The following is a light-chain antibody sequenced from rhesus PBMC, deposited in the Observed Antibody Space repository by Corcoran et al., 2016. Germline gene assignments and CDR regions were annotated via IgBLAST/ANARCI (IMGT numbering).Light chain of an antibody. Sequence: DIQMTQSPSSLSASVGDRVTITCQASQRLSNYLNLYQQKPGKIPKLRIFRASSLQSGIPSRFSGSGSFTDFTLTISSLQPEDFATYSCQQGYSYPSSFGQGTKVEIK. V-gene: IGKV1S9*01. J-gene: IGKJ2*01. CDR2: RAS. CDR3: QQGYSYPSS. CDR1: QRLSNY.